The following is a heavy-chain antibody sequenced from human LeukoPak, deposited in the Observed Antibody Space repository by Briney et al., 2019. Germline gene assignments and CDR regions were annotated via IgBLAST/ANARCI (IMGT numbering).Heavy chain of an antibody. CDR2: IRNKAFGGTT. J-gene: IGHJ3*02. D-gene: IGHD3-22*01. CDR3: TREGLRYDTSGYYFDAFDI. V-gene: IGHV3-49*04. CDR1: GFTFGDYG. Sequence: TGGSLRLSCTGSGFTFGDYGVTWVRQAPGKGLEWVGFIRNKAFGGTTEYAASVKGRFSISRDDSRSIASLQMDSLKTEDTAVYFCTREGLRYDTSGYYFDAFDIWGRGTMVTVSS.